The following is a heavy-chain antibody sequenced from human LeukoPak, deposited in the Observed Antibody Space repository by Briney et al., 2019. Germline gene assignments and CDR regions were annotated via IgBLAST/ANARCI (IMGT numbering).Heavy chain of an antibody. CDR3: ARNLRPGFDY. V-gene: IGHV6-1*01. Sequence: SQTLSLTCAISGDSVSSSSSAWSWIRQSPSRGLEWLGRTYYRSKWNHDYAESVKSRITINPDTSKNEFSLQLNSVTPEDTAVYYCARNLRPGFDYWGQGTLVTVSS. CDR1: GDSVSSSSSA. J-gene: IGHJ4*02. CDR2: TYYRSKWNH.